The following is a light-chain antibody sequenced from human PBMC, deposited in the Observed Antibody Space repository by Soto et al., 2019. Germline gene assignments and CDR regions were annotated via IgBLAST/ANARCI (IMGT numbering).Light chain of an antibody. CDR3: QQYCSSPPT. Sequence: EIVLTQSPGALSLSPGERATLSCRASQSVSSSYLAWYQQKPGQAPRLLIYGISSRATGIPDRFSGSGSGTDFTLTLSRLEPEDFAVYFCQQYCSSPPTFGGGTKVEIK. CDR1: QSVSSSY. J-gene: IGKJ4*01. CDR2: GIS. V-gene: IGKV3-20*01.